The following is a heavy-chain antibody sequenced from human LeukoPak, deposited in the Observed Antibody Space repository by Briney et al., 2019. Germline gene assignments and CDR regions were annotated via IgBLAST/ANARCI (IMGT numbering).Heavy chain of an antibody. CDR3: ARVVTTTEGDWFDP. CDR1: GYSISSGHY. D-gene: IGHD1-1*01. CDR2: MYHSGST. Sequence: SETLSLTCTVSGYSISSGHYWGWIRQPPGKGLEWIGSMYHSGSTYYNPPLKSRVTISEDTSKNQFSLKLRSVTAADTAVYYCARVVTTTEGDWFDPWGQGTLVTVSS. V-gene: IGHV4-38-2*02. J-gene: IGHJ5*02.